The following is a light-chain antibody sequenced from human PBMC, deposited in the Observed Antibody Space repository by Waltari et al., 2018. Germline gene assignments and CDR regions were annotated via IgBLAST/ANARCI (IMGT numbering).Light chain of an antibody. J-gene: IGKJ1*01. Sequence: DIQMTQSPSTLSASVGDRVTITCRASQSISSWFDWYQQKPGKAPKLLIYKASSLESGVPSRFSGSGSGTEFTLTIISLQPDDFATYYCQQYNSYSQTWTFGQGTKVEIK. CDR2: KAS. CDR1: QSISSW. V-gene: IGKV1-5*03. CDR3: QQYNSYSQTWT.